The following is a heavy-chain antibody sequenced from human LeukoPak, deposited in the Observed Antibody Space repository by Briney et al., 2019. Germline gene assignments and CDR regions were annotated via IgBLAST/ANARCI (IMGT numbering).Heavy chain of an antibody. CDR2: IYYSGNT. D-gene: IGHD4-17*01. Sequence: SETLSLTCTVYGGSISSYYWSWIRQPPGKGLEWIGYIYYSGNTNYNPSLKSRVTISVDTSKNQFSLKLSSVTAADTAVYYCARWGYGEGFDYWGQGALVTVSS. CDR1: GGSISSYY. J-gene: IGHJ4*02. CDR3: ARWGYGEGFDY. V-gene: IGHV4-59*08.